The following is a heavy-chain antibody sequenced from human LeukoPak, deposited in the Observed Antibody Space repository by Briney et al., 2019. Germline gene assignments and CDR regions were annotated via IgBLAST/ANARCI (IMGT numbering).Heavy chain of an antibody. J-gene: IGHJ4*02. Sequence: PGGSLRLSCAASGFTFTNYAMNWVRQAPWKGLEWVSTSGSGGSPFYADSVKGRFTISRDNSRNTLYLQMNSLRVEDTAVYYCAKGGSGWYPGFDYWGQGILATVSS. V-gene: IGHV3-23*01. CDR3: AKGGSGWYPGFDY. CDR2: SGSGGSP. D-gene: IGHD6-19*01. CDR1: GFTFTNYA.